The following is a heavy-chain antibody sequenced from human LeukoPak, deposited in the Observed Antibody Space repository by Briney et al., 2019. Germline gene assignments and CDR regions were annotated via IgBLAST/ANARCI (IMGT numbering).Heavy chain of an antibody. Sequence: SETLSLTCTVSGGSISSYYWSWIRQPAGKGLEWIGRIYTSGSTNYNPSLKSRVTMSVDTSKNQFSLKLSSMTAADTAVYYCARESPVGWYFDYWGQGTLVTVSS. D-gene: IGHD2-15*01. CDR2: IYTSGST. J-gene: IGHJ4*02. CDR3: ARESPVGWYFDY. V-gene: IGHV4-4*07. CDR1: GGSISSYY.